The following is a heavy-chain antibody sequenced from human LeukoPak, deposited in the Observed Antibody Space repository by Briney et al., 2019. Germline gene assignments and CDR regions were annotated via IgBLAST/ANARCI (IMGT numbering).Heavy chain of an antibody. Sequence: ASVKVSCKASGYTFTSNYIHWVRQAPGQGLEWMGMIYPRDGSTSYAQKFQGRVTATRDTSTSTVHMELSGLRSEDTAVYYCARDQEGFDYWGQGTLVTVSS. CDR1: GYTFTSNY. CDR2: IYPRDGST. V-gene: IGHV1-46*01. CDR3: ARDQEGFDY. J-gene: IGHJ4*02.